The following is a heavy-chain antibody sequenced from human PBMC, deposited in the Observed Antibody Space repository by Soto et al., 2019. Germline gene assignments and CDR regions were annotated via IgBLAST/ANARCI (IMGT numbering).Heavy chain of an antibody. CDR1: GFTFSNYG. D-gene: IGHD3-22*01. V-gene: IGHV3-30*18. J-gene: IGHJ3*02. Sequence: QVQLVESGGGVVQHGRSLRLSCAASGFTFSNYGIHWVRQAPGKGLEWVAVISYDGSNKYYADSVKGRFTISRDNSKNTLYLQMNSLRAEDTAVYYCAKDGLDYYDSSGLDDAFDIWGQGTMVTVSS. CDR3: AKDGLDYYDSSGLDDAFDI. CDR2: ISYDGSNK.